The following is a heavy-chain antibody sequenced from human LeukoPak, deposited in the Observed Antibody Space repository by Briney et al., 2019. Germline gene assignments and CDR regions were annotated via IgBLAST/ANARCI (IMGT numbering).Heavy chain of an antibody. CDR3: ATRGIYSGYDYFDY. Sequence: PGGSLRLSCAASGFTFSIYAMSWVRQAPGKGLEWVSAISGSGGSTYYADSVKGRFTISRDNSKNTLYLQMNSLRAEDTAVYYCATRGIYSGYDYFDYWGQGTLVTVSS. J-gene: IGHJ4*02. V-gene: IGHV3-23*01. CDR1: GFTFSIYA. CDR2: ISGSGGST. D-gene: IGHD5-12*01.